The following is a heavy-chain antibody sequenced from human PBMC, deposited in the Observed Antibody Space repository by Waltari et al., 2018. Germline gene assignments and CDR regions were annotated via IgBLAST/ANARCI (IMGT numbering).Heavy chain of an antibody. V-gene: IGHV3-66*02. J-gene: IGHJ4*02. CDR2: IYPAGST. Sequence: DVQLLESGGGLVHPAGPLRPSCAPSGFTVPTTHLSWVRQAPGKGLEWVSIIYPAGSTYNADSVVGRFTISRDISQNTLHLQMNNLRPEDTAIYYCARARDEDTAMVFFDHWGQGTLVSVSS. CDR1: GFTVPTTH. D-gene: IGHD5-18*01. CDR3: ARARDEDTAMVFFDH.